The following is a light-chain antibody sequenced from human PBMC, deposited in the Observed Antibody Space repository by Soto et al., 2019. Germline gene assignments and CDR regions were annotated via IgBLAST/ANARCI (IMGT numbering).Light chain of an antibody. CDR1: QTISDS. V-gene: IGKV1-5*01. Sequence: TQSPSALSSSGGDRVTITFRASQTISDSLAWYQQKPGKAPDLLISDVSNLERGVASRFSGSGSGTEFTLTISSMQPDDFATYYCQQYHGYSRTFGQGTKVDIK. J-gene: IGKJ1*01. CDR2: DVS. CDR3: QQYHGYSRT.